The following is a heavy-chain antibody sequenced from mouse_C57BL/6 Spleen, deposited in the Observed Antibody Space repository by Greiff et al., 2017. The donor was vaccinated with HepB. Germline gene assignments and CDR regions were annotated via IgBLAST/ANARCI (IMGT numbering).Heavy chain of an antibody. J-gene: IGHJ3*01. CDR2: IDPENGDT. CDR1: GFNFKDDY. CDR3: ATGGAWLAY. Sequence: EVQLQQSGAELVRPGASVKLSCTASGFNFKDDYMHWVKQRPEQGLAWIGWIDPENGDTEYASKFQGKATITADTSSNTAYLQLSSLTSEDTAVYYAATGGAWLAYWGQGTLVTVSA. V-gene: IGHV14-4*01.